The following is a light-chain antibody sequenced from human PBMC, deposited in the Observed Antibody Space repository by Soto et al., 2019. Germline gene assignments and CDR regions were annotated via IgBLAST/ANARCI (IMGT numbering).Light chain of an antibody. V-gene: IGLV2-11*01. Sequence: QSVLSQPPGVSLAPGQTVTISWTGSSSEVGGYNYVSWYQQYTGQAPKLMIYAVSKRPSAVPDRFSGSKSGNTASLTISGLQAEDEAHYDCCSYPGTSISVFGSGPNVTVL. CDR2: AVS. CDR3: CSYPGTSISV. CDR1: SSEVGGYNY. J-gene: IGLJ1*01.